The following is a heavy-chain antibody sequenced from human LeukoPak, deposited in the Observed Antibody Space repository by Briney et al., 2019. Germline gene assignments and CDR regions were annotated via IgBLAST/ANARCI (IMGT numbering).Heavy chain of an antibody. J-gene: IGHJ4*02. CDR2: IKSRSDGGAT. V-gene: IGHV3-15*01. D-gene: IGHD1-1*01. CDR1: GFTFSSYS. CDR3: TSGIGTIDF. Sequence: GGSLRLSCAASGFTFSSYSMNWVRQAPGKGLEWAGRIKSRSDGGATDYAAPVTGRFTISRDDSRNTLYLEMNSLKTEDTAVYYCTSGIGTIDFWGQGTLVTVSS.